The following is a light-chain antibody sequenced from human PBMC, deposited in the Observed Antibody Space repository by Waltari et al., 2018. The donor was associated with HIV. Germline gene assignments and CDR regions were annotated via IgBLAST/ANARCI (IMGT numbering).Light chain of an antibody. V-gene: IGLV1-47*02. J-gene: IGLJ1*01. CDR1: SSNVGSKP. CDR2: RDY. CDR3: VAWDDSLSGYV. Sequence: QSVLTQPPSASGTLGQRVTISCPGSSSNVGSKPVYWFQQVPGTAPKLLIYRDYQRRSGIPYRFSGSKSGASASLTISGLRSEDEADYYCVAWDDSLSGYVFGTGTKVSVL.